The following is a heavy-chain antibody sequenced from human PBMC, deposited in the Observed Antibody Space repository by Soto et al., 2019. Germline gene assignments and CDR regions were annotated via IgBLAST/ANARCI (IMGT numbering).Heavy chain of an antibody. CDR2: MNPNRGNT. CDR1: GYTFTSYD. CDR3: ASNYYDTSGNYYYYGMDV. V-gene: IGHV1-8*01. D-gene: IGHD3-22*01. Sequence: QVQLVQSGAEVKKPGASVKVSCKASGYTFTSYDINWVRQATGQGLEWMGWMNPNRGNTGYAQKFQGRVTMTRNTSISTAYMELSSLRSEETAVYYCASNYYDTSGNYYYYGMDVWGQGTTVTFSS. J-gene: IGHJ6*02.